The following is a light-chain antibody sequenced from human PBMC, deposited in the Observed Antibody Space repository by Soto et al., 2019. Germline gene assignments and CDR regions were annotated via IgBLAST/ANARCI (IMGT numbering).Light chain of an antibody. V-gene: IGKV3-15*01. CDR3: QQYNNWPPSWT. J-gene: IGKJ1*01. Sequence: EIVMTQSPATLSVSPGERATPSCRASQSVSSNLAWYQQKPGQAPRLLIYGASTRATGISARFSGSGSGTEFTLTISSLQSEDFAVYYCQQYNNWPPSWTFGQGTKVDIK. CDR2: GAS. CDR1: QSVSSN.